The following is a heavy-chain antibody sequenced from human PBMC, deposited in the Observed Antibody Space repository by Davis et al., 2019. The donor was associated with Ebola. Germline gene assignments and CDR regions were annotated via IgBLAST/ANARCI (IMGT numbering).Heavy chain of an antibody. V-gene: IGHV4-30-2*01. Sequence: SETLSLTCAVSGGSISSGGYSWSCIRQPPGKGLEWIGYIYHSGSTYYNPSLKSRVTISVDRSKNQFSLKLSSVTAADTAVYYCARAQTTVTTGWFDPWGQGTLVTVSS. CDR2: IYHSGST. D-gene: IGHD4-11*01. CDR1: GGSISSGGYS. J-gene: IGHJ5*02. CDR3: ARAQTTVTTGWFDP.